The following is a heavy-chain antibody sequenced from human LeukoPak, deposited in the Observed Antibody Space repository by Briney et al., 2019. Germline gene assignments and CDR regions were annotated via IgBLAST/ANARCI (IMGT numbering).Heavy chain of an antibody. Sequence: GASVKVSCKASGYTFTSYGISWVRQAPGQGLEWMGRINPNSGGTNYAQKFQGRVTMTRDTSISTAYMELSRLRSDDTAVYYCARDPETYYYDSSGYYPFDYWGQGTLVTVSS. CDR2: INPNSGGT. V-gene: IGHV1-2*06. D-gene: IGHD3-22*01. J-gene: IGHJ4*02. CDR3: ARDPETYYYDSSGYYPFDY. CDR1: GYTFTSYG.